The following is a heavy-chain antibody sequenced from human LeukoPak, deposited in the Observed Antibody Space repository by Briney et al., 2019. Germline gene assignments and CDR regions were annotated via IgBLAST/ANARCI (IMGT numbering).Heavy chain of an antibody. CDR2: ISWNSGSI. J-gene: IGHJ6*02. V-gene: IGHV3-9*01. CDR3: AKDTGSYYYYGMDV. D-gene: IGHD1-1*01. CDR1: GFTLDDYA. Sequence: GGSLRLSCAASGFTLDDYAMHWVRHAPGKGLEWVSGISWNSGSIGYADSVKGRFPISRDNAKNSLYLQMNSLRAEDTALYYCAKDTGSYYYYGMDVWGQGTTVTVSS.